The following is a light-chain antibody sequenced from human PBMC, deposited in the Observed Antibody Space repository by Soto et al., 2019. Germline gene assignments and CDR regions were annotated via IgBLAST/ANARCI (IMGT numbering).Light chain of an antibody. J-gene: IGKJ3*01. CDR2: AAS. Sequence: DIQMTQSPTSLSASVGDRVTITCRASQGIRNFVAWYQQTPGKAPKLLIYAASTSQSGVPSRFSGSGSGTDFTLTINSLQPEYGATYSFQQDSSVPVFGPGTKVEIK. V-gene: IGKV1-27*01. CDR1: QGIRNF. CDR3: QQDSSVPV.